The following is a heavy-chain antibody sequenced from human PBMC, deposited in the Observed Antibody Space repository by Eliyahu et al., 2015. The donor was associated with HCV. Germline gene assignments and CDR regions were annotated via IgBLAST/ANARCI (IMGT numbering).Heavy chain of an antibody. CDR3: ARDGYYGSGSYYHAAYYGMDV. V-gene: IGHV3-53*01. CDR2: IYSGGST. Sequence: EVQLVESGGGLIQPGGSLRLSCAASGFTVXSXYMXWVRQAPGKGLEWVSVIYSGGSTYYADSVKGRFTISRDNSKNTLYLQMNSLRAEDTAVYYCARDGYYGSGSYYHAAYYGMDVWGQGTTVTVSS. CDR1: GFTVXSXY. D-gene: IGHD3-10*01. J-gene: IGHJ6*02.